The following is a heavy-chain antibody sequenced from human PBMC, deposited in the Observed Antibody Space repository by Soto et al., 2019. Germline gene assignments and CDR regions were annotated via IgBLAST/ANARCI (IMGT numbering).Heavy chain of an antibody. Sequence: GASVKVSCKVSGYTLTELSVHWVRQAPGKGLEWMGGFDPEDGETIYAQKSQGRVTTTEDTSTDTAYMELSSLRSEDTAVYYCATGGSAFSSSWYDAFDIWGQGTMVTVSS. V-gene: IGHV1-24*01. CDR2: FDPEDGET. D-gene: IGHD6-13*01. J-gene: IGHJ3*02. CDR1: GYTLTELS. CDR3: ATGGSAFSSSWYDAFDI.